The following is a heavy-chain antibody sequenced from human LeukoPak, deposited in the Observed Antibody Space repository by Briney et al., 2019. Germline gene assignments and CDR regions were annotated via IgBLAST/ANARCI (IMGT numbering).Heavy chain of an antibody. Sequence: SETLSLTCTVPGGSISSGSHYWSWIRQPAGKGLEWIGRIYTSGSTNYNPSLESRVTISVHTSRNQFSLKLSSVTAADTAVYYCARDGRLEGCGGDCYPDYWGQGTLVTVSS. CDR1: GGSISSGSHY. D-gene: IGHD2-21*01. J-gene: IGHJ4*02. CDR3: ARDGRLEGCGGDCYPDY. V-gene: IGHV4-61*02. CDR2: IYTSGST.